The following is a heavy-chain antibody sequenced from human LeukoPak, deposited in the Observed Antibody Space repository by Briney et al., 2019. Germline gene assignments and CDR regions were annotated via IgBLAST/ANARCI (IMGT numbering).Heavy chain of an antibody. CDR3: ASLGYSGYVRQY. V-gene: IGHV1-69*04. Sequence: SVKVSCKASGGTFSSYAISWVRQAPGQGLEWMGRIIPVLGIANYAQKFQGRVTITADKSTSTAYMELSSLRSEDTAVYYCASLGYSGYVRQYWGQGTLVTVSS. CDR1: GGTFSSYA. CDR2: IIPVLGIA. D-gene: IGHD5-12*01. J-gene: IGHJ4*02.